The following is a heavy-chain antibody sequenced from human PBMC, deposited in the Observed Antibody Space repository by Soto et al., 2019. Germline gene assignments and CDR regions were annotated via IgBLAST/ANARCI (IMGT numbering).Heavy chain of an antibody. CDR3: ARKLGVGHYPFRH. CDR2: INTNGNR. Sequence: EVQLLESGGGLVQPGGSLRLSCAASGFPFTSYGVSWVRQAPGKGLEWVSTINTNGNRHYADSVKGRFTISRDSSESMLYLDMNNLIAEATALYYCARKLGVGHYPFRHWGQGTLVTVSS. CDR1: GFPFTSYG. J-gene: IGHJ4*02. D-gene: IGHD7-27*01. V-gene: IGHV3-23*01.